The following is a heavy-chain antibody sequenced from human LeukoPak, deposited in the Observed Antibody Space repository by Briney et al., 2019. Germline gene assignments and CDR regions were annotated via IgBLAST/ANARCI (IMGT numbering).Heavy chain of an antibody. Sequence: SQTLSLTCTVSGGSISSGDYYWSWIHQPPGKGLEWIGEINHSGSTNYNPSLKSRVTISVDTSKNQFSLKLSSVTAADTAVYYCARGGYYYDSSGYYYYYYYMDVWGKGTTVTVSS. CDR3: ARGGYYYDSSGYYYYYYYMDV. CDR2: INHSGST. J-gene: IGHJ6*03. V-gene: IGHV4-30-4*08. CDR1: GGSISSGDYY. D-gene: IGHD3-22*01.